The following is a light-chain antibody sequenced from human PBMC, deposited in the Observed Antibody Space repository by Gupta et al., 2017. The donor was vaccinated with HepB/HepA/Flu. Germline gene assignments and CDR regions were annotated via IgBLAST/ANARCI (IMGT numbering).Light chain of an antibody. CDR2: VAS. J-gene: IGKJ2*01. CDR3: QQANMSNT. CDR1: QNVKSNY. V-gene: IGKV3-20*01. Sequence: EIVLTQSPGTLSLSPGERATLSCRASQNVKSNYLAWYQQKRGQAPRLIIYVASNRATGVPDRFSGSGCGKDFSLTSSRREDEDFAVYCLQQANMSNTFGQGTKVVIK.